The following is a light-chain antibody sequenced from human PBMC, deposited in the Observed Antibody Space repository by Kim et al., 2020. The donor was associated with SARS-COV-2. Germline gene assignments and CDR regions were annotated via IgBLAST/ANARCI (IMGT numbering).Light chain of an antibody. CDR3: QQYAYWRA. CDR2: GAS. CDR1: QSISSS. V-gene: IGKV3-15*01. J-gene: IGKJ5*01. Sequence: SLAAGERATRTCRASQSISSSLAWYQQKPGQAPRVLIYGASARATGIPARFSGSGSGTEFTLTISNLQSEDFAVYYCQQYAYWRAFGQGTRLEIK.